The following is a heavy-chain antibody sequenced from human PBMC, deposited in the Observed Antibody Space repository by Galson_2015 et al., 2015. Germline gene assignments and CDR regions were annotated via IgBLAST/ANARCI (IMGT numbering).Heavy chain of an antibody. D-gene: IGHD3-22*01. Sequence: SLRLSCAASGFTFSSYAMHWVRQAPGKGLEWVAVISYDGSNKYYADSVKGRFTISRDNSKNTLYLQMNSLRAEDTAVYYCARVGGRRTKYDSSGPFDYWGQGTLVTVSS. CDR3: ARVGGRRTKYDSSGPFDY. J-gene: IGHJ4*02. CDR1: GFTFSSYA. V-gene: IGHV3-30-3*01. CDR2: ISYDGSNK.